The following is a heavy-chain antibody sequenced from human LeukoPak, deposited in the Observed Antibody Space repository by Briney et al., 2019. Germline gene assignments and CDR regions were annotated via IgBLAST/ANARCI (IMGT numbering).Heavy chain of an antibody. D-gene: IGHD3-22*01. V-gene: IGHV3-7*01. CDR2: IKQDGSEK. CDR1: GFTFSSYW. CDR3: ARDDSSGYYLGTFDY. J-gene: IGHJ4*02. Sequence: GGSLRLSCAASGFTFSSYWMSWVRQAPGKGLEWVANIKQDGSEKYYVDSVKGRFTISRDNSKNTLYLQMNSLRAEDTAVYYCARDDSSGYYLGTFDYWGQGTLVTVSS.